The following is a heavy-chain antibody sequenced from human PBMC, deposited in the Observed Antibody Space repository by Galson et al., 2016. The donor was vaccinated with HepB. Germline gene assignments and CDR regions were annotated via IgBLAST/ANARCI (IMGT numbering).Heavy chain of an antibody. CDR3: ARDRSSGSGNFGY. CDR2: IYYSGST. D-gene: IGHD3-10*01. V-gene: IGHV4-39*07. J-gene: IGHJ4*02. CDR1: GGSISSSSYY. Sequence: ETLSLTCTVSGGSISSSSYYWGWLRQPPGKGLEWIGSIYYSGSTDYNPSLKSRVTISVDTSKNQFSLKLSSVTAADTAVYYCARDRSSGSGNFGYWGQGTLVTVSS.